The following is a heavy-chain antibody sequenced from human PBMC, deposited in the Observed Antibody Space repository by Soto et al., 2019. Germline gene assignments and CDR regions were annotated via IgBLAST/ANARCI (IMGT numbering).Heavy chain of an antibody. J-gene: IGHJ6*02. CDR2: ISGSGGST. CDR3: AKELYCGGDCYSYYYYYGMDV. CDR1: GFTFSSYA. V-gene: IGHV3-23*01. D-gene: IGHD2-21*02. Sequence: GGSLRLSCAASGFTFSSYAMSWVRQAPGKGLEWVSAISGSGGSTYYADSVKGRFTISRDNSKNTLYLQMNSLRAEDTAVYYCAKELYCGGDCYSYYYYYGMDVWGQGTTVTVSS.